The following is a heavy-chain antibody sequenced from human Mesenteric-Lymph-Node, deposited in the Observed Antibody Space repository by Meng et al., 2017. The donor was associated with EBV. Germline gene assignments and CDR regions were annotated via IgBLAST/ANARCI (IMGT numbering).Heavy chain of an antibody. V-gene: IGHV3-23*01. CDR2: IVGSGGRT. Sequence: LGSGGGLVQPGGSLRLSCEGSGFGFRTYGMSWVRQAPGKGLEWVSYIVGSGGRTYYADSVKGHFTISRDNCRNTVYLQMNSLRVEDTAIYYCAKDRGHGSGETDYWGQGTLVTVSS. J-gene: IGHJ4*02. D-gene: IGHD3-10*01. CDR1: GFGFRTYG. CDR3: AKDRGHGSGETDY.